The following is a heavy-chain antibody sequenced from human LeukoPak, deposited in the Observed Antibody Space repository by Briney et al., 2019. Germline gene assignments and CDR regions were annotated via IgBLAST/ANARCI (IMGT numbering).Heavy chain of an antibody. CDR2: INHSGST. Sequence: SETLSLTCAVYGGSFSGYYWSWIRQPPGKGLEWIGEINHSGSTNYNPSLKSRVTISVDTSKNQFSLKLSSVIAADTSFYYCASISIWETNRSAFDFWGQGTLVTVSS. CDR1: GGSFSGYY. D-gene: IGHD3-16*02. CDR3: ASISIWETNRSAFDF. J-gene: IGHJ4*02. V-gene: IGHV4-34*01.